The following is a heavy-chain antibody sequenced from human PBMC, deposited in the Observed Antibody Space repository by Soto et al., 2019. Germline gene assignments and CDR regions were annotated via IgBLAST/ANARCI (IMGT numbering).Heavy chain of an antibody. CDR1: GGSISIGGSC. CDR2: ICHSGNT. Sequence: QLQLQESGSGLVKPSQTLSLTCTVSGGSISIGGSCWTWIRQPPGKGLEWIGYICHSGNTYYNPSLKSRVTTSLDRSKNQFSLNLSSVTAADTAVYYCARVWFGESSWFDPWGQGTLVSVSS. CDR3: ARVWFGESSWFDP. J-gene: IGHJ5*02. D-gene: IGHD3-10*01. V-gene: IGHV4-30-2*01.